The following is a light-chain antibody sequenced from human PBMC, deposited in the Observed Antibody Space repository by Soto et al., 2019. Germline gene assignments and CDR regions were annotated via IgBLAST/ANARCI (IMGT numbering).Light chain of an antibody. CDR1: QSVSSSY. V-gene: IGKV3-20*01. Sequence: EIVLTQSPGTLSLSPGERATLSCRASQSVSSSYLAWYQQKPGQAPRILIYGASSRATGFPDRFSGSGSGTDFTLTISRLEPEDFAVYYCQQYGSSLWTFGQGTKVEIK. CDR3: QQYGSSLWT. CDR2: GAS. J-gene: IGKJ1*01.